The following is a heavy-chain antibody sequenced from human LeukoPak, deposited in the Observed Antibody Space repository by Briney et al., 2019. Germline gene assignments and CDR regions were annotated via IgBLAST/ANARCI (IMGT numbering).Heavy chain of an antibody. CDR2: IYTSGST. D-gene: IGHD3-3*01. Sequence: SETLSLTCTVSGGSISSYYWSWIRQPAGKGLEWIGRIYTSGSTNYNPSLKSRVTMSVDTSKNQFSLELSSVTAADTAVYYCARGDDFWSGYYDYYYYYMDVWGKGTTVTVSS. CDR1: GGSISSYY. V-gene: IGHV4-4*07. J-gene: IGHJ6*03. CDR3: ARGDDFWSGYYDYYYYYMDV.